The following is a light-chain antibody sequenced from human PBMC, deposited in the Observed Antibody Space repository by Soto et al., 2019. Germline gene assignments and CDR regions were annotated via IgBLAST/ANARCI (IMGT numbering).Light chain of an antibody. J-gene: IGKJ5*01. CDR1: QSVSSN. Sequence: EIVMTQSPATLSVSPGERATLSCRASQSVSSNLAGYQQKPGQAPRLLIYFASIRATGIPARFSGSGSGTEFTLNISSLQSEDFAVYYCQQYNKWPPITFAQGTRLEIK. V-gene: IGKV3D-15*01. CDR3: QQYNKWPPIT. CDR2: FAS.